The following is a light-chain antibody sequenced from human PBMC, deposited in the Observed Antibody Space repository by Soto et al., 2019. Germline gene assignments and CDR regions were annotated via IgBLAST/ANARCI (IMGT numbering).Light chain of an antibody. CDR3: AAWDDSQSVVV. V-gene: IGLV1-47*01. Sequence: QPVLTQPPSASATPGQRVTISCSGSSSNIGSNYVYWYQQLPGAAPKLLIYRNNQRPSGVPDRFSASKSGTSASLAISGLRSEDEAEYHCAAWDDSQSVVVFGGGTKLTVL. J-gene: IGLJ2*01. CDR1: SSNIGSNY. CDR2: RNN.